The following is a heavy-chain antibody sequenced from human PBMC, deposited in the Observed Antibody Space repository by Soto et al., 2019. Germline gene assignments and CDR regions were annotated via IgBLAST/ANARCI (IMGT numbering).Heavy chain of an antibody. CDR3: AKSRIVATINFVYYGMDV. J-gene: IGHJ6*02. V-gene: IGHV3-30*18. D-gene: IGHD5-12*01. CDR2: ISHDASIK. Sequence: GGSLRLSCAASGFSFSIYGMHWVRQAPGKGLEWVALISHDASIKYYGESVKGRFTISRDNSQNTLSLQMNSLRVEDTAVYYCAKSRIVATINFVYYGMDVWGQGTTVTVSS. CDR1: GFSFSIYG.